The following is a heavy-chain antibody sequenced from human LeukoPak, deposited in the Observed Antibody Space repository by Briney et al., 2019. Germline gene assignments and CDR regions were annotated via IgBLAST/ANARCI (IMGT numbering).Heavy chain of an antibody. J-gene: IGHJ4*02. D-gene: IGHD5-24*01. CDR3: AREVGREMATIEIDY. CDR1: DGSISTYY. V-gene: IGHV4-4*07. CDR2: IYTTGST. Sequence: KPSETLSLTCTVSDGSISTYYWSWIRQPAGKGLEWIGRIYTTGSTNYNPSLKSRVTMSVDTSKNQFSLKLTSVTAADTAVYYCAREVGREMATIEIDYWGQGTLVTVSS.